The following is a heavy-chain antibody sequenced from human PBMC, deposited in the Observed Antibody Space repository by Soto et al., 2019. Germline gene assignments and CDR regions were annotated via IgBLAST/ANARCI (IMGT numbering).Heavy chain of an antibody. V-gene: IGHV3-7*01. CDR2: INQDGCEK. J-gene: IGHJ6*02. Sequence: EVRLVESGGGLVQPGGSLTLSCAASGFTFSSYWMTWVRQAPGKGLEWVANINQDGCEKYYMDSMKGRFTISRDNAKNSLLRQLKSLRAEETAVYYCARERGRPDLRDNHTYDSSDMDYGMDVWGQGTTVTVSS. CDR1: GFTFSSYW. D-gene: IGHD3-22*01. CDR3: ARERGRPDLRDNHTYDSSDMDYGMDV.